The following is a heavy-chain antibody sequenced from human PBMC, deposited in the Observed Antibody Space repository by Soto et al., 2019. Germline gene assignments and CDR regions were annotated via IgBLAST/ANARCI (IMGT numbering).Heavy chain of an antibody. CDR1: GGTSSSGDFR. D-gene: IGHD2-2*01. CDR3: ARATIVLVPAAMVSHWFDP. J-gene: IGHJ5*02. Sequence: SVTLRLTWTVSGGTSSSGDFRGSRIRQTPRKGLEWIGYIYYSGSTYYNPSLKSRVTISVDTSKNQFSLKLSSVTAADTAVYYCARATIVLVPAAMVSHWFDPWGQGPLVTVSS. CDR2: IYYSGST. V-gene: IGHV4-30-4*01.